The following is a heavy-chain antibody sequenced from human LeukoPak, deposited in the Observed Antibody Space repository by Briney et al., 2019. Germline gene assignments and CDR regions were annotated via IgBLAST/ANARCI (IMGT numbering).Heavy chain of an antibody. D-gene: IGHD5-12*01. CDR2: IWCDGSNK. V-gene: IGHV3-33*06. CDR3: AEDEDIVATSDKWFDL. Sequence: GGSLRLSCAASGFTFSSYGMHWVRQAPGKGLEWVAVIWCDGSNKYYADSVKGRFTISRDNSKNTVYMQMNRRRADDAAGYECAEDEDIVATSDKWFDLWGQGTLVTVSS. J-gene: IGHJ5*02. CDR1: GFTFSSYG.